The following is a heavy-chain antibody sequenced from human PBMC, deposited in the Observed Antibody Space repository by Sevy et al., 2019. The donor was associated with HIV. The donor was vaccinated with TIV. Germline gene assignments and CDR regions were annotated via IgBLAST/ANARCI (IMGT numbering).Heavy chain of an antibody. D-gene: IGHD2-21*02. V-gene: IGHV3-30*04. Sequence: GGSLRLSCAASGFTFSDYDMHWVRQAPGKGLEWVAVMSHDGNYKNHADSVKVRFTISRDNFKNTLHLQMNSLRVEDTAVYFCARLFSCGGDCYYLDYWGQGAPVTVSS. CDR2: MSHDGNYK. J-gene: IGHJ4*02. CDR1: GFTFSDYD. CDR3: ARLFSCGGDCYYLDY.